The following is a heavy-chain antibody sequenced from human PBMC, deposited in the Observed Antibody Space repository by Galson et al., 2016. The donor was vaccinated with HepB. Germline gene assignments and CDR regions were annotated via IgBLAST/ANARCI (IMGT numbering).Heavy chain of an antibody. CDR2: IDWSGENT. D-gene: IGHD7-27*01. Sequence: SLRLSCAASGFTFDNYALNWVRQTPGKGLEWVAGIDWSGENTGYADSVKGRFTISRDNAWNSLYLQMNSLRVDDTALYHCARAWGHGTPTSYFFGMDVWGKGTTVTVSS. CDR3: ARAWGHGTPTSYFFGMDV. J-gene: IGHJ6*04. CDR1: GFTFDNYA. V-gene: IGHV3-20*01.